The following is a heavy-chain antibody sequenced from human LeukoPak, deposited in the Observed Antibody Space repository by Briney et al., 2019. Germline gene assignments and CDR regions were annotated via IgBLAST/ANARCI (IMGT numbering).Heavy chain of an antibody. J-gene: IGHJ4*02. CDR1: KSTFSRYA. V-gene: IGHV1-69*13. D-gene: IGHD2-2*01. Sequence: SVKVSCKASKSTFSRYAISWVRQAPGQGLEWMGGIIPIFGTANYAQKFQGRVTITADEFTSTAYMELSSLRSADTAMYYCAISYCNSTSCYVSGPYYFDYWGQGTLVTVSS. CDR3: AISYCNSTSCYVSGPYYFDY. CDR2: IIPIFGTA.